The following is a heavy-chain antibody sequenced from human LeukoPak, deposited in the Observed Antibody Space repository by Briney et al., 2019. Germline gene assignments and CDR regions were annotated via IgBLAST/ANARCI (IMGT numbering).Heavy chain of an antibody. CDR1: GYTFTSYA. Sequence: EASVKVSCKASGYTFTSYAMNWVRQAPGQGLEWMGWINPNSGGTIYAQKFQGRVTMTRDTSISTAYMELSRLRSDDTAVYYCARASTWSYYDSSGYYQPRDYYYYMDVWGKGTTVTVSS. J-gene: IGHJ6*03. D-gene: IGHD3-22*01. CDR3: ARASTWSYYDSSGYYQPRDYYYYMDV. V-gene: IGHV1-2*02. CDR2: INPNSGGT.